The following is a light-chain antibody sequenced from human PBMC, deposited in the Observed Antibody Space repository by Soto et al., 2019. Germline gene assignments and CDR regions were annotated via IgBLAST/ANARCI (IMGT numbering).Light chain of an antibody. Sequence: EIVLTQSPATLSLSPGERATLSCRASQSVSSYLAWYQQKTGQAPRLLIYDASNRAPGILARFIGRGSGTDFTLTISSLVPEDYVVYYCQQRSNGPPITFGQGTKLEIK. CDR1: QSVSSY. CDR2: DAS. V-gene: IGKV3-11*01. J-gene: IGKJ5*01. CDR3: QQRSNGPPIT.